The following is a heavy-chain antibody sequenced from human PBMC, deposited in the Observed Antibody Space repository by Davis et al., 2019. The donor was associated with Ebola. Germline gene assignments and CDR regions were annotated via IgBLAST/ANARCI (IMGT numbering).Heavy chain of an antibody. Sequence: PGGSLRLSCAASGFSFSDYYMSWIRQAPGKGLEWVSYISISSGFTNYADSVKGRFTISRDSAKNSLYLQMNSLRAEDTAVYYCARGPRKMATTNFDYWGQGTLVTVSS. CDR3: ARGPRKMATTNFDY. CDR1: GFSFSDYY. J-gene: IGHJ4*02. V-gene: IGHV3-11*06. D-gene: IGHD5-24*01. CDR2: ISISSGFT.